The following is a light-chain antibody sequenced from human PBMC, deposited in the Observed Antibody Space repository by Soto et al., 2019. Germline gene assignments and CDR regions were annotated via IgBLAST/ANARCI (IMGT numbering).Light chain of an antibody. V-gene: IGLV2-14*01. CDR3: SSSASSTTGV. J-gene: IGLJ3*02. Sequence: QSVLTQPASVSGSPGQSITISCTGTSSDIGGYNYVSWYQQYPGKAPKLIIYEVSDRPSGVSNRFSGSKSGNTASLTISGLQAEDEADYYCSSSASSTTGVFGGGTQLTVL. CDR2: EVS. CDR1: SSDIGGYNY.